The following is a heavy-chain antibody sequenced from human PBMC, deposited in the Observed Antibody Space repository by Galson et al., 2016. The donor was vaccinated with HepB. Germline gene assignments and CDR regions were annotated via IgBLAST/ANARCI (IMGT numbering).Heavy chain of an antibody. Sequence: LALVKPTQTLTLTCSFSGFSLSTSGVSVAWIRQPPGKALEWLALIYWLGDQRYSPSLKSRLTITEDTSKSQVVLTMTNLDPADTATYFCAHRTTVTTNYFDFWGPGILVTVSS. D-gene: IGHD4-17*01. V-gene: IGHV2-5*01. CDR2: IYWLGDQ. CDR3: AHRTTVTTNYFDF. J-gene: IGHJ4*02. CDR1: GFSLSTSGVS.